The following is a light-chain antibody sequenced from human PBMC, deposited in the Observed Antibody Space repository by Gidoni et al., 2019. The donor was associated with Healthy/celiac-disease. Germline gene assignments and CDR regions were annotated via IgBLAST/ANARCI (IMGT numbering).Light chain of an antibody. CDR1: QSVSSY. CDR3: QQRSNWRGT. CDR2: DAS. Sequence: EIVLTQSPATLSLSPGERATLSCRASQSVSSYLAWYQQKPGQAPRLLIYDASNRATGIPARFSGSGSGTDFTLTISSLEPEDFAVYYFQQRSNWRGTFGGGTKVEIK. J-gene: IGKJ4*01. V-gene: IGKV3-11*01.